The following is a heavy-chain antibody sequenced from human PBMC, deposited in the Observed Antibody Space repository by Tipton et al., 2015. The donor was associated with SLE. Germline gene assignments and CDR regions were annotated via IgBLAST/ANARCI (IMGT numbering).Heavy chain of an antibody. J-gene: IGHJ6*02. D-gene: IGHD3-16*02. CDR1: GFTFSSYW. CDR3: ARKVIGTTRYYYGMDV. Sequence: SLRLSCAASGFTFSSYWMSWVRQAPGKRLEWVANIKQDGSEKYYVDSVKGRFTISRDNAKNSLYLHMNSLRAEDTAVYYCARKVIGTTRYYYGMDVWGQGTTVTVSS. CDR2: IKQDGSEK. V-gene: IGHV3-7*01.